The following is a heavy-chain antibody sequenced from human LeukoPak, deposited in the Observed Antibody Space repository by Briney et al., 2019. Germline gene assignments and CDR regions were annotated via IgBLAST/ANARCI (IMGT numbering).Heavy chain of an antibody. CDR1: GGSINTYF. Sequence: PSETLSLTCTVSGGSINTYFWSWIRQPPGKGLEWIGYIYYSGSTNYNPSLKSRVTISVDTSKNQFSLKLSSVTAADTAVHYCARGVTGGWYGDFQHWGQGTLVTVSS. J-gene: IGHJ1*01. V-gene: IGHV4-59*01. D-gene: IGHD6-19*01. CDR3: ARGVTGGWYGDFQH. CDR2: IYYSGST.